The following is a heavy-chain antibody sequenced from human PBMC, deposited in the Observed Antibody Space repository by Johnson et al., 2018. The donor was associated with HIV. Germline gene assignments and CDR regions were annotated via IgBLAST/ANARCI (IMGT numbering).Heavy chain of an antibody. J-gene: IGHJ3*02. CDR3: ARRGRRADDAFDI. CDR2: ISYDGSNK. Sequence: QVQLVESGGGVVQPGRSLRLSCAASGFNFSSDGMHWVRQAPGKGLEWVAVISYDGSNKYYADSVKGRFTISRDNSKNTLYLQMNSLRAEDTAVYYCARRGRRADDAFDIWGQGTMVTVSS. D-gene: IGHD3-16*01. CDR1: GFNFSSDG. V-gene: IGHV3-30*19.